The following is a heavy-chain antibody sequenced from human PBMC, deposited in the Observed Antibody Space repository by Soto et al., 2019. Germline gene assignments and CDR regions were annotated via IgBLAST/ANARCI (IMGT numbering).Heavy chain of an antibody. CDR1: GFTFRSYG. V-gene: IGHV3-30*18. J-gene: IGHJ4*02. D-gene: IGHD5-18*01. CDR3: AKGLSVIQPWLMDAY. Sequence: QVQLVESGGGVVQPGRSLRLSCAVSGFTFRSYGMHWVRQAPGKGLEWVAGISYDGSNEDYADSVKGRFTISRDNSKKTLYLQMKSLSGEDTAVYYCAKGLSVIQPWLMDAYWGQGTLVTVSS. CDR2: ISYDGSNE.